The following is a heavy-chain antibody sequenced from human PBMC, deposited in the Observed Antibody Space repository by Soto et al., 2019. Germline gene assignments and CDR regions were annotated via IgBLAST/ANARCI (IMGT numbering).Heavy chain of an antibody. CDR1: GYTFTSYA. Sequence: ASVKVSCKASGYTFTSYAMHWVRQAPGQRLEWMGWINAGNGNTKYSQKFQGRVTITRDTSASTAYMELSSLRSEDTAVYYCASAIDYGDYFDYWGQGTLVTVSS. D-gene: IGHD4-17*01. J-gene: IGHJ4*02. CDR3: ASAIDYGDYFDY. CDR2: INAGNGNT. V-gene: IGHV1-3*01.